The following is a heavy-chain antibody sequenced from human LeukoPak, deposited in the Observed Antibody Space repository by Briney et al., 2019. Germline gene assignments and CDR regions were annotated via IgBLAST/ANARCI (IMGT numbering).Heavy chain of an antibody. Sequence: KPSETLSLTCAVSGGSISSGGYSWSWIRQPPGKGLEWIGYIYHSGSTYYNPSLKSRVTISVDRSKNQFSLKLSSVTAADTAVYYCARQYCSGGSCYYAFDIWGQGTMVTVSS. J-gene: IGHJ3*02. CDR1: GGSISSGGYS. V-gene: IGHV4-30-2*01. CDR3: ARQYCSGGSCYYAFDI. D-gene: IGHD2-15*01. CDR2: IYHSGST.